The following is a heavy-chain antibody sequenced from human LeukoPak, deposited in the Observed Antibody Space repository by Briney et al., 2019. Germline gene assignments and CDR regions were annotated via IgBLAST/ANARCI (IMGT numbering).Heavy chain of an antibody. J-gene: IGHJ4*02. CDR1: GGSISSTSYY. Sequence: SETLSLTCNVPGGSISSTSYYWDWIRQPPGKGLEWIGSSYYSGSTYYNPSLKSRVTISVDTSKNQFSLRLSSVTAADTAVYYCARSNWNDPFDYWGQGTLVTVSS. CDR2: SYYSGST. CDR3: ARSNWNDPFDY. D-gene: IGHD1-20*01. V-gene: IGHV4-39*01.